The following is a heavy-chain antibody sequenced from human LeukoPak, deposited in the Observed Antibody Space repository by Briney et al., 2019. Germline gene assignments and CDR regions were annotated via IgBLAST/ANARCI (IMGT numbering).Heavy chain of an antibody. J-gene: IGHJ3*02. CDR3: ATLPGGYSSGWHGAFDI. D-gene: IGHD6-19*01. CDR1: GYTFTSYG. CDR2: INPNSGGT. Sequence: ASVKVSCKASGYTFTSYGISWVRQAPGQGLEWMGWINPNSGGTNYAQKFQGRVTMTRDTSISTAYMELSRLRSDDTAVYYCATLPGGYSSGWHGAFDIWGQGTMVTVSS. V-gene: IGHV1-2*02.